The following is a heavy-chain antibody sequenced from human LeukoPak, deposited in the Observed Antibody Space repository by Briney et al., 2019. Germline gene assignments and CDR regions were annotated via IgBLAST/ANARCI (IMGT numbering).Heavy chain of an antibody. CDR2: IKSSGNTI. D-gene: IGHD6-25*01. J-gene: IGHJ4*02. Sequence: GGSLRLSCSASAFTFSSYTMNWVRQAPGKGLEWVSYIKSSGNTIYYADSLKGRFTVSRDIAKNSLYLQMNSLRVEDTAVYYCARGLPSYASSGTFDYWGQGTLVTVSS. CDR1: AFTFSSYT. V-gene: IGHV3-48*04. CDR3: ARGLPSYASSGTFDY.